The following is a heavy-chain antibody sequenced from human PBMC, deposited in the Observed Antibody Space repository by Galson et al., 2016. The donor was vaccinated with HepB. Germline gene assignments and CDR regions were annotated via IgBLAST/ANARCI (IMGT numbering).Heavy chain of an antibody. D-gene: IGHD7-27*01. V-gene: IGHV3-13*01. CDR3: ARGLGNWYFDL. CDR1: GFTISSYD. CDR2: IGTPGDS. J-gene: IGHJ2*01. Sequence: SLRLSCAASGFTISSYDMHWVRQTTEKGLEWVSVIGTPGDSYYPGSVKGRFTISRENAKNSLYLQMNSLRAGDTAVYYCARGLGNWYFDLWGRGTLVTVSA.